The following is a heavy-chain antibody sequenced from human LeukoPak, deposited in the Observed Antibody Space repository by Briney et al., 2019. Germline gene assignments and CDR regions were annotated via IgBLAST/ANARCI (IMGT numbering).Heavy chain of an antibody. Sequence: SETLSLTCTVSGGSISSYYWSWIRQPPGKGLEWIGYIYTSGSTNYNPSLKSRVTISVDTSKNQFSLKLSSVTAADTAVYYCARQGGRLSIDYWGQGTLVTVSS. CDR2: IYTSGST. D-gene: IGHD1-26*01. CDR3: ARQGGRLSIDY. V-gene: IGHV4-4*09. J-gene: IGHJ4*02. CDR1: GGSISSYY.